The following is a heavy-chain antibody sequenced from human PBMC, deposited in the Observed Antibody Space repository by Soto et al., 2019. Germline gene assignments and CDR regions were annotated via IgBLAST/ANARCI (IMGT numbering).Heavy chain of an antibody. CDR3: ARETVSRFHS. V-gene: IGHV1-8*01. J-gene: IGHJ5*01. Sequence: QVQLVQSGAEVKKPGASVKVSCKASGYTFTSYDINWVRQATGQGLERMGWMNPNSGNTVFAQKFQGRVTITRNTSLSTAYMDLSSLLSEDTAVYSCARETVSRFHSWGQGTLVTVSS. D-gene: IGHD3-16*01. CDR1: GYTFTSYD. CDR2: MNPNSGNT.